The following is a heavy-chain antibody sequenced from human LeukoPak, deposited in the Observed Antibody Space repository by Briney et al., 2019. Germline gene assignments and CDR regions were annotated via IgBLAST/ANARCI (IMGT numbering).Heavy chain of an antibody. D-gene: IGHD2-2*01. J-gene: IGHJ5*02. V-gene: IGHV1-69*13. CDR3: ATNYQLLYNWFDP. CDR1: GGTFSSYA. Sequence: GASVTVSCTASGGTFSSYAISWVRQAPGQGLEWMGGIIPIFGTANYAQKFQGRVTITADESTSTAYMELSSLRSEDTAVYYCATNYQLLYNWFDPWGQGTLVTVSS. CDR2: IIPIFGTA.